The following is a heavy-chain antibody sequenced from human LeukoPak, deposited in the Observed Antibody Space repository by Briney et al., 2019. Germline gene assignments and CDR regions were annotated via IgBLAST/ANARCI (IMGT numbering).Heavy chain of an antibody. CDR3: ARDHYYGSGSFDY. CDR2: ISSSNTI. CDR1: GFTFSSYE. J-gene: IGHJ4*02. V-gene: IGHV3-48*03. D-gene: IGHD3-10*01. Sequence: GGSLRLSCAASGFTFSSYEMNWVRQAPGKGLEWISYISSSNTIYYADSVRGRFTISRDNANNSLYLQMNSLRAEDTAVYYCARDHYYGSGSFDYWGQGTLVTVSS.